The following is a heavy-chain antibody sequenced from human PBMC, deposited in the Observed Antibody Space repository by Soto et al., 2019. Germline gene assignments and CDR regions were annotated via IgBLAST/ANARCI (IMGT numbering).Heavy chain of an antibody. J-gene: IGHJ4*02. CDR3: AHKGGGDRILDY. CDR2: IYWDGYK. Sequence: QITLKESGPTLVKPTQTLTLTCTFSGFSLSTRGVGVGWIRQPPGKALEWLALIYWDGYKHYSPSLESRLTTTEDTPKNQVALKMTNMDPVDTATYYCAHKGGGDRILDYWGQGTLVTVSS. CDR1: GFSLSTRGVG. V-gene: IGHV2-5*02. D-gene: IGHD3-16*01.